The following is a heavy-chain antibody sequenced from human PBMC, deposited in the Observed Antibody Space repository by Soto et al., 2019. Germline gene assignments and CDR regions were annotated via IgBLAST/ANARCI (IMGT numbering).Heavy chain of an antibody. V-gene: IGHV1-69*06. J-gene: IGHJ6*02. D-gene: IGHD2-2*01. Sequence: ASVKVSCKASGGTFSSYAISWVRQAPGQGLEWMGGIIPIFGTANYAQKFQGRVTITADKSTSTAYMELSSLRSEDTAVYYCARAVVVPAAITFEDYYYGMDVWGQGTTVTVSS. CDR2: IIPIFGTA. CDR3: ARAVVVPAAITFEDYYYGMDV. CDR1: GGTFSSYA.